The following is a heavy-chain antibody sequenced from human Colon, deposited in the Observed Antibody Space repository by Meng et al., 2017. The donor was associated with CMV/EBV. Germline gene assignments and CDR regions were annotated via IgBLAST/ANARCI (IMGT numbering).Heavy chain of an antibody. D-gene: IGHD3-3*01. Sequence: GESLKISCAASGFSFSSDTMNWVRQAPGKGLEWVSSFSRGFTYYADSVKGQFTISRDNAQDKVHLEMNSLRAGDTAVYHCVRGSDFRCGMDVWGQGTAVTVSS. CDR2: FSRGFT. J-gene: IGHJ6*02. CDR3: VRGSDFRCGMDV. CDR1: GFSFSSDT. V-gene: IGHV3-21*04.